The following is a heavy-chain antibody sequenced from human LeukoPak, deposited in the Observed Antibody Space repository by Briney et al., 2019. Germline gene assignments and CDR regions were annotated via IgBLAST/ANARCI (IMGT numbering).Heavy chain of an antibody. D-gene: IGHD1-26*01. Sequence: SETLSLTCTVSGGSISSSSYYWGWIRQPPGKGLEWIGSIYSSGTTYYNPSLKNRVTTSVDTSEDQFSLKLSSVTAADTALYYCARNLWGANFDYWGQGTLVTVSS. CDR2: IYSSGTT. J-gene: IGHJ4*02. CDR1: GGSISSSSYY. V-gene: IGHV4-39*01. CDR3: ARNLWGANFDY.